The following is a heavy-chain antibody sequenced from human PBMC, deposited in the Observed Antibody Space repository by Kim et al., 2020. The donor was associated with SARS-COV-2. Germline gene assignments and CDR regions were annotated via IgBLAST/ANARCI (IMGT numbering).Heavy chain of an antibody. Sequence: SETLSLTCTVSGGSISSSSYYWGWIRQPPGKGLEWIGSIYYSGSTYYNPSLKSRVTISVDTSKNQFSLKLSSVTAADTTVYYCARHLSPSPTAYSNYPPDYWGQGTLVTVSS. CDR2: IYYSGST. J-gene: IGHJ4*02. D-gene: IGHD4-4*01. CDR3: ARHLSPSPTAYSNYPPDY. V-gene: IGHV4-39*01. CDR1: GGSISSSSYY.